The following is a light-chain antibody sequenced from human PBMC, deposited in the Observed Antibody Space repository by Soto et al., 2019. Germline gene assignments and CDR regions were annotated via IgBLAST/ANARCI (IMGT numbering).Light chain of an antibody. J-gene: IGLJ3*02. CDR1: SSDIGKYDL. CDR3: CSYAGSSTWV. Sequence: QSALTQPASVSGSPGQSITISCTGTSSDIGKYDLVSWYQQHPGKAPKLLVYEDTKRPSGASNRFSGSKSGNTASLTISGLQADDEADYYCCSYAGSSTWVFGGGTQLTVL. V-gene: IGLV2-23*01. CDR2: EDT.